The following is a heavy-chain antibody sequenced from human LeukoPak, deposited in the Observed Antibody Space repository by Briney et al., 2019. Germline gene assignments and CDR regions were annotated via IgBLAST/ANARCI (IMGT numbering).Heavy chain of an antibody. CDR2: IYTSGST. Sequence: KTSETLSLTCIVSGGSISSGSYYWSWIRQPAGKGLEWIGRIYTSGSTNYNPFPKSRVTISVDTSKNHFSLRLSSVTAADTAVYYCARTYSNYSRYYYYYYLDVWGKGTTVTVSS. D-gene: IGHD4-11*01. CDR1: GGSISSGSYY. CDR3: ARTYSNYSRYYYYYYLDV. J-gene: IGHJ6*03. V-gene: IGHV4-61*02.